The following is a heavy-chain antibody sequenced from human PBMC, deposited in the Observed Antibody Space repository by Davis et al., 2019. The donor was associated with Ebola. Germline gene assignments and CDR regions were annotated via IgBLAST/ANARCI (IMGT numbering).Heavy chain of an antibody. J-gene: IGHJ6*04. CDR2: TYYKSKWYN. CDR3: ARGWLRGAMDV. Sequence: HSQTLSLTCAISGDSVAGGTGGWNWIRQSPSIGLEWLGRTYYKSKWYNDYAVSVKSRITINPDTSKNQFSLHLNSVTPEDTALYFCARGWLRGAMDVWGKGTTVTVSS. D-gene: IGHD5-12*01. V-gene: IGHV6-1*01. CDR1: GDSVAGGTGG.